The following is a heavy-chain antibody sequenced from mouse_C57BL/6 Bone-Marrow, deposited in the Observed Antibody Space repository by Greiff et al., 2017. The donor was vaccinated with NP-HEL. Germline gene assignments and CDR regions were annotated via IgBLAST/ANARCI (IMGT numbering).Heavy chain of an antibody. V-gene: IGHV1-63*01. CDR1: GYTFTNYW. D-gene: IGHD2-3*01. J-gene: IGHJ2*01. Sequence: QVQLQQSGAELVRPGTSVKMSCKASGYTFTNYWIGWAKQRPGHGLEWIGDIYPGGGYTNYNEKFKGKATLTADKSSSTAYMQFSSLTSKDSAIYYCARWNDGYFDYWGQGTTLTVSS. CDR3: ARWNDGYFDY. CDR2: IYPGGGYT.